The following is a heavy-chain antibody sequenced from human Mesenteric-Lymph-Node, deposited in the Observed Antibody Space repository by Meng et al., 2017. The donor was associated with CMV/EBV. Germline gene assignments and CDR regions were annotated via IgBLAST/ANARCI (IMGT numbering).Heavy chain of an antibody. D-gene: IGHD3-22*01. CDR1: GAYISNSTSY. V-gene: IGHV4-39*01. Sequence: LPYSGPALARLSQTLVVSCMCSGAYISNSTSYWPSIRQPPGMGLAWLGSVHHRWTTSYNPSLKGRRTISVDTSANLFSLRLTTVTAADTATYYCARRGNYDSDYSEYWGQGTLVTVSS. J-gene: IGHJ4*02. CDR3: ARRGNYDSDYSEY. CDR2: VHHRWTT.